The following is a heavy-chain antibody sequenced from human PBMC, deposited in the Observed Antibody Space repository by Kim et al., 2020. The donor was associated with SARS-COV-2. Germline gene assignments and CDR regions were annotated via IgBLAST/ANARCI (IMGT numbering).Heavy chain of an antibody. CDR2: IKEDGSET. CDR1: GFTFSGSW. V-gene: IGHV3-7*01. D-gene: IGHD1-26*01. Sequence: GGSLRLSCAASGFTFSGSWMSWLRQAPGKGLQWVANIKEDGSETYYVDSVRGRFTISRDNAKNSLFLQMNSLRAEDTAVYYCAISGRGIYDIWGQGTM. J-gene: IGHJ3*02. CDR3: AISGRGIYDI.